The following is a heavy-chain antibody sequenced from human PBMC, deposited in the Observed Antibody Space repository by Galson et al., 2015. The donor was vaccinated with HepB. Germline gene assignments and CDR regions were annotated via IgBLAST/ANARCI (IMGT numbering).Heavy chain of an antibody. CDR2: IYPGDSDT. Sequence: QSGAEVKKPGESLKISCKGSGYSFTSYWIGWVRQMPGKGLEWMGIIYPGDSDTRYSPSFQGQVTISADKSISTAYLQWSSLKASDTAMYYCARHVLPYDILTGYAPRGWFDPWGQGTLVTVSS. CDR1: GYSFTSYW. CDR3: ARHVLPYDILTGYAPRGWFDP. V-gene: IGHV5-51*01. J-gene: IGHJ5*02. D-gene: IGHD3-9*01.